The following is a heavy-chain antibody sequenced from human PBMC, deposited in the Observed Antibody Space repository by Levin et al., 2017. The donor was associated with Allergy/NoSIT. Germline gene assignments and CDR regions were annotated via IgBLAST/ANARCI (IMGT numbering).Heavy chain of an antibody. J-gene: IGHJ6*02. Sequence: AGGSLRLSCAASGFTFSSYTMSWVRQAPGKGLEWVSCISSSSNFIKYADSVKGRFTISRDNAKNSLFLQMNSLRPEDTGVYYCASGGEATLWYYYGMDVWGQGTTVTVSS. CDR2: ISSSSNFI. CDR3: ASGGEATLWYYYGMDV. CDR1: GFTFSSYT. D-gene: IGHD3-10*01. V-gene: IGHV3-21*01.